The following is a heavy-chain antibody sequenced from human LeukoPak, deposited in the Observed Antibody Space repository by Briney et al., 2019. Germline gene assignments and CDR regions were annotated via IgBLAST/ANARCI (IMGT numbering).Heavy chain of an antibody. J-gene: IGHJ5*02. V-gene: IGHV3-30*18. Sequence: GGSLRLSCAASGFTFSSYGMHWVRQAPGKGLEWVAVISYDGSNKYYADSVKGRSTISRDNSKNTLYLQLNSLRAEDTAVYYCAKDSSSSGIDPWGQGTLVTVSS. CDR1: GFTFSSYG. CDR2: ISYDGSNK. D-gene: IGHD6-6*01. CDR3: AKDSSSSGIDP.